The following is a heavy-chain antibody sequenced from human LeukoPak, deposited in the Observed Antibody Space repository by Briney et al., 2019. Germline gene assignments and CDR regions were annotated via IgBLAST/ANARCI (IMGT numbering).Heavy chain of an antibody. D-gene: IGHD1-7*01. CDR2: FDPEDGET. J-gene: IGHJ4*02. CDR3: ATAYNWNYGSSEFDY. V-gene: IGHV1-24*01. CDR1: GYTLTELS. Sequence: ASVKVSCKVSGYTLTELSMHWVRQAPGKGLEWMGGFDPEDGETIYAQKFQGRVTMTEDTSTDTAYMELRSLRSEDTAVYYCATAYNWNYGSSEFDYWGQGTLVTVSS.